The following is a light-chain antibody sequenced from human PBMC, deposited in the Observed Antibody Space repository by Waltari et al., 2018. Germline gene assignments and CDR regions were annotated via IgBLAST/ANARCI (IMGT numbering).Light chain of an antibody. CDR2: SAF. Sequence: EIVLTQSPGTLPLSPGEGATLSCRTSQTSRTTYLAWYQQKPGQSPTLLIYSAFSRATGIPDRFTGSGFGTDFSLTISSLEPEDFATYYCQQYDISPLTFGGGTKVEIK. CDR3: QQYDISPLT. CDR1: QTSRTTY. V-gene: IGKV3-20*01. J-gene: IGKJ4*01.